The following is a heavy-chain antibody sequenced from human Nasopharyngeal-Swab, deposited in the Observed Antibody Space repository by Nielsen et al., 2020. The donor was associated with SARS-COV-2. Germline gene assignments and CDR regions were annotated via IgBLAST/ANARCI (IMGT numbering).Heavy chain of an antibody. D-gene: IGHD5-12*01. V-gene: IGHV3-73*01. CDR3: VRQTGYHFDS. Sequence: GESLKISCAASGFTFRGSAMHWVRQASGKGLEWVGRIRSKAHNYAAVYTASVEGRFTISRDDSKKTAFLQMDSLKSEDTAVYFCVRQTGYHFDSWGQGTLVTVSS. CDR2: IRSKAHNYAA. CDR1: GFTFRGSA. J-gene: IGHJ4*02.